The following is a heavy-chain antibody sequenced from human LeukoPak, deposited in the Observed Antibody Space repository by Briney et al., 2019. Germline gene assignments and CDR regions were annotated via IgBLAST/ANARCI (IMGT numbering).Heavy chain of an antibody. D-gene: IGHD3-10*01. CDR1: GDSMDSGSYY. V-gene: IGHV4-31*03. J-gene: IGHJ4*02. CDR3: ARGAFTTGRFDN. CDR2: IFYSGRT. Sequence: SETPSLTRSVSGDSMDSGSYYWTWIRQHPGKGLEWIGYIFYSGRTYYNPSLKSRVTISIDTSQNHFSLRLSSVTAADTAVYFCARGAFTTGRFDNWAQGTLVTVS.